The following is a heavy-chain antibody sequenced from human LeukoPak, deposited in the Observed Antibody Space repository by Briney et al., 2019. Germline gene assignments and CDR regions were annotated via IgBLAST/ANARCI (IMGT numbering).Heavy chain of an antibody. V-gene: IGHV4-59*11. Sequence: PSETLSLTCTVSGGSISSHYWSWIRQPPGKGLEWIGYIYYSGSTNYNPSLKSRVTISVDTSKNQFSLKLSSVTAADTAVYYCARSPLYSSSWYVISPQALWGKGTTVTVSS. CDR1: GGSISSHY. D-gene: IGHD6-13*01. CDR2: IYYSGST. CDR3: ARSPLYSSSWYVISPQAL. J-gene: IGHJ6*04.